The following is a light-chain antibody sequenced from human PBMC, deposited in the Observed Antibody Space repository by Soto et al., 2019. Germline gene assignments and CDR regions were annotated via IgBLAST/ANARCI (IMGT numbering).Light chain of an antibody. V-gene: IGKV3-15*01. J-gene: IGKJ1*01. Sequence: TLSMSTGERATLSCRARQSVSSNLAWYQQKPGQAPRLLIYGASTRATGIPARFSGSGSGTECTLTISSLQSEDFAVYYCQQYNNWPPWTFGQGTKV. CDR2: GAS. CDR1: QSVSSN. CDR3: QQYNNWPPWT.